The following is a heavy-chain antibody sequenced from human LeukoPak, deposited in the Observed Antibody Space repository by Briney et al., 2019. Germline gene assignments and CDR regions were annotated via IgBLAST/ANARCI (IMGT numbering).Heavy chain of an antibody. D-gene: IGHD6-19*01. CDR2: ISYDGSNK. J-gene: IGHJ6*02. Sequence: PGGSLRLSCAASGFTFSSYAMHWVRQAPGKGLEWVAVISYDGSNKYYADSVEGRFTISRDNSKNMLYLQMNSLRAEDTAVYYCAREGYSSGWYVDYYGMDVWGQGTTVTVSS. CDR3: AREGYSSGWYVDYYGMDV. CDR1: GFTFSSYA. V-gene: IGHV3-30-3*01.